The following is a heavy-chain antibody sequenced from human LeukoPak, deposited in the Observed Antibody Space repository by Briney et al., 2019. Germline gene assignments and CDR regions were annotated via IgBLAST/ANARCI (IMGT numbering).Heavy chain of an antibody. J-gene: IGHJ4*02. D-gene: IGHD6-19*01. Sequence: GGSLRLSCAASGSTFSSYGMHWVRQAPGKGLEWVAFIRYDGINKYYANSVKGRFTISRDNAKNSLYLQMNSLRADDTAVYYCARLDASGLDYWGQGTLVTVSS. V-gene: IGHV3-30*02. CDR3: ARLDASGLDY. CDR2: IRYDGINK. CDR1: GSTFSSYG.